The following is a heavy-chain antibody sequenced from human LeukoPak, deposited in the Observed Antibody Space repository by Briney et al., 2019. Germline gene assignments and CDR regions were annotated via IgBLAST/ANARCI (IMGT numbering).Heavy chain of an antibody. CDR3: ARRGPVGGGWGFDY. J-gene: IGHJ4*02. V-gene: IGHV1-18*01. D-gene: IGHD6-19*01. CDR2: ISGYYGNT. CDR1: GYTFTSYG. Sequence: ASVKVSCKASGYTFTSYGISWVRQAPGQGLEWMGWISGYYGNTDSAQNLQGRVAMTRDTSTSTAYMELRSLTSDDTAVYYCARRGPVGGGWGFDYWGQGTLVTVSS.